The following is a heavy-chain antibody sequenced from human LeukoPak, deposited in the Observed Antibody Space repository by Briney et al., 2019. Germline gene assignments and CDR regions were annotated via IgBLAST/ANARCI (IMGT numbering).Heavy chain of an antibody. J-gene: IGHJ6*02. CDR3: ARDSQGIAAAGPYYYYGMDV. CDR1: GGTFISYA. Sequence: SVKVSCKASGGTFISYAISWVRQAPGQGLEWMGGIIPIFGTANYAQKFQGRVTITADESTSTAYMELSSLRSEDTAVYYCARDSQGIAAAGPYYYYGMDVWGQGTTVTVSS. CDR2: IIPIFGTA. D-gene: IGHD6-13*01. V-gene: IGHV1-69*13.